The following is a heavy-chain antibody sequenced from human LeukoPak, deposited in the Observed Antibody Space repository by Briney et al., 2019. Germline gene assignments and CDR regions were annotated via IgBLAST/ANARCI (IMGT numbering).Heavy chain of an antibody. V-gene: IGHV3-23*01. D-gene: IGHD2-21*01. Sequence: GGSLRLSCAASGFTFSSYAMTWVRQAPGKGLEWVSGISGSGGNTYYADSVKGRFTISRDNSKNTLYLQMNCLRAEDTAVYYCATEKGDSPDYWGQGTLVTVSS. CDR1: GFTFSSYA. CDR2: ISGSGGNT. CDR3: ATEKGDSPDY. J-gene: IGHJ4*02.